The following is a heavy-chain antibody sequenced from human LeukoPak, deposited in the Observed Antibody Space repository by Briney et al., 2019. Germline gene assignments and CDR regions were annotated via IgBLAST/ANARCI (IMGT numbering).Heavy chain of an antibody. D-gene: IGHD6-13*01. CDR3: ARGTQLIAAAGMGLEYFQH. CDR1: GYTFTSNY. V-gene: IGHV1-46*01. J-gene: IGHJ1*01. CDR2: ISPSGGSS. Sequence: ASVKVSCKAFGYTFTSNYMHWVRQAPGQGPEWMEVISPSGGSSTYAQKFQGRVTLTRDMSTSTDYLELSSLRSDDTAVYYCARGTQLIAAAGMGLEYFQHWGQGTLVTVSS.